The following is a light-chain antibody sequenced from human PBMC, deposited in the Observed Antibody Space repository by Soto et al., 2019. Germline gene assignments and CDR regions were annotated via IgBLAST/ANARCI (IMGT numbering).Light chain of an antibody. CDR1: SSDVGAYTY. J-gene: IGLJ2*01. V-gene: IGLV2-14*03. CDR2: DVS. CDR3: SSYTRTSTVV. Sequence: QSALTQPASVSGSPGQSIAISCTGTSSDVGAYTYVSWYQRHPGKAPKLVIYDVSKRPSGVSYRFSGSKSGNTAPLIISGLQAEDEADYYCSSYTRTSTVVFGGGTKLTVL.